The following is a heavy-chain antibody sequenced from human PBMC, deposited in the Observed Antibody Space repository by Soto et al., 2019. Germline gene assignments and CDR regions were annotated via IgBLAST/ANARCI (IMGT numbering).Heavy chain of an antibody. CDR2: IYYSGST. Sequence: LSLTCTVSGGSISSGDYYWSWIRQPPGKGLEWIGYIYYSGSTYCNPSLKSRVTISVDTSKNQFSLKLNSVTAADTAVYYCARRRGTTYYYGMDVWGQGTTVTVSS. D-gene: IGHD3-16*01. V-gene: IGHV4-30-4*01. J-gene: IGHJ6*02. CDR1: GGSISSGDYY. CDR3: ARRRGTTYYYGMDV.